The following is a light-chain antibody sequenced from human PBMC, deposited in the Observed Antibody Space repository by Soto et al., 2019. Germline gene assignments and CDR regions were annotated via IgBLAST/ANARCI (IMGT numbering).Light chain of an antibody. J-gene: IGKJ2*01. Sequence: DIQMTQSPSTLSAFVGDSVTITCRASQSIRKWLAWYQQKPGKAPKLLIYDASNLESGVPSRFSGSGSGKEFTLPISSLQPDDLATYYSQQYDSYSPYTFGQGTKLEIK. CDR2: DAS. CDR3: QQYDSYSPYT. V-gene: IGKV1-5*01. CDR1: QSIRKW.